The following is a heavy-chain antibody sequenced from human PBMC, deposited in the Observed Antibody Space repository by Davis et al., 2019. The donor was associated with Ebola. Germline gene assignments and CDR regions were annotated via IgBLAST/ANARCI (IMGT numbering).Heavy chain of an antibody. CDR1: GFTFSSYW. V-gene: IGHV3-43*02. CDR3: AKDNEDGSGSYAD. Sequence: GGSLRLSCAASGFTFSSYWMHWVRQAPGKGLEWVSLISGDGGSTYYADSVKGRFTISRDNSKNSLYLQMNSLRTEDTALYYCAKDNEDGSGSYADWGQGTLVTVSS. CDR2: ISGDGGST. J-gene: IGHJ4*02. D-gene: IGHD3-10*01.